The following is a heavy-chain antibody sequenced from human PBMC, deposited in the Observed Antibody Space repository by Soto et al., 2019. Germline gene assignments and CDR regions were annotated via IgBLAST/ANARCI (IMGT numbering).Heavy chain of an antibody. V-gene: IGHV5-51*01. CDR1: GYEFPSSW. J-gene: IGHJ3*02. D-gene: IGHD3-22*01. Sequence: PGESLKISCKASGYEFPSSWIGWVRQMPGKGLEWMGIIFPADSDTRYSPPFYGHVSISADNSIGTAYLQWSSLRASDTAIYYCARRDSSGYDPDAFDIWGQGTLVTVSS. CDR2: IFPADSDT. CDR3: ARRDSSGYDPDAFDI.